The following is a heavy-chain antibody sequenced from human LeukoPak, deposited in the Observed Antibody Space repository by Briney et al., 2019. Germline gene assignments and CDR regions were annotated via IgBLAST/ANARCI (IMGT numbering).Heavy chain of an antibody. CDR1: GYSFTSYR. CDR3: AITYRITMVRGPFDY. V-gene: IGHV5-51*01. Sequence: GESLKISCKGSGYSFTSYRIGWVRQMPGKGLEWMRIIYPGDSDTRYSPSFQGQVTISADKSISTAYLQWSSLKASDTAMYYCAITYRITMVRGPFDYWGQGTLVTVSS. J-gene: IGHJ4*02. D-gene: IGHD3-10*01. CDR2: IYPGDSDT.